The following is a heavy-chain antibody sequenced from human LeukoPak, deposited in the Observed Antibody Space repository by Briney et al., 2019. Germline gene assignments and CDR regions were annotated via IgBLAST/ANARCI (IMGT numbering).Heavy chain of an antibody. CDR2: ISYAVSNK. CDR3: AKANTAMSYFDY. Sequence: PGGSLRLSCAASGFTFSSYGMHWVRQSPGKGLEWVAVISYAVSNKYYADSVKGRFTISRDNSKNTLYLQMDSLRAEDTAVYYCAKANTAMSYFDYWGQGTLVTVPS. D-gene: IGHD5-18*01. V-gene: IGHV3-30*18. J-gene: IGHJ4*02. CDR1: GFTFSSYG.